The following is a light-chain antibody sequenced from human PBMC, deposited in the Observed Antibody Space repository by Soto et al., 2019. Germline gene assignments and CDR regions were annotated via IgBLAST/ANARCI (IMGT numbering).Light chain of an antibody. CDR1: QSLSSSF. V-gene: IGKV3-20*01. Sequence: DIVSTQSPAIVSLSPGEGATLSCRASQSLSSSFLAWYQQKRGQAPRLLIYDASSRATGVPDRFSGSGSETDFTLSITRLEPEDFAMYYCQQYENSPITFGLGTRLEIK. CDR3: QQYENSPIT. CDR2: DAS. J-gene: IGKJ5*01.